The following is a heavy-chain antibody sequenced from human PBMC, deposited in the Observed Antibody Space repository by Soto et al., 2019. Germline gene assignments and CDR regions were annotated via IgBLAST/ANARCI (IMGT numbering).Heavy chain of an antibody. Sequence: SETLSLTCAVSGGSIISGGYSWSWIRQPPGKGLEWIGYIYSGTAHYNPSLESRVTIAMDRSKNQVSLSLKSVTAADTAVYYCAREDSGAFFDFWGQGTLVTVSS. J-gene: IGHJ4*02. CDR3: AREDSGAFFDF. CDR1: GGSIISGGYS. D-gene: IGHD2-15*01. V-gene: IGHV4-30-2*01. CDR2: IYSGTA.